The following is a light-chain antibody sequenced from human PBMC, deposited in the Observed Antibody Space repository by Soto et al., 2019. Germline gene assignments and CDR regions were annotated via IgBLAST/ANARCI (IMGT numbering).Light chain of an antibody. J-gene: IGKJ4*01. CDR1: QSLSSQ. Sequence: EIVLTQSPATLSLSPGERATLSCRASQSLSSQLAWYQQKPGQAPRLLIHDASNRATGIPARFSGSGSATDFTLTIRSIETEDFAAYYCQQRSNWPLTFGGGTKVDIK. CDR3: QQRSNWPLT. V-gene: IGKV3-11*01. CDR2: DAS.